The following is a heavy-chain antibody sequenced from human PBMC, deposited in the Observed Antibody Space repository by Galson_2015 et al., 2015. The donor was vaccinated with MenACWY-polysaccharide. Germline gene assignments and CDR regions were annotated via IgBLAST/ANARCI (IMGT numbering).Heavy chain of an antibody. Sequence: SLRLSCAASGSTFSSFDMHWVRHVIGKGLEWVAAIGTGGDTYYSGSVKGRFTNSRENAKNSLYLQMNSLRAGDTAVYYCAREFTGDGSSWYYWHFDLWGRGTLVTVSS. CDR1: GSTFSSFD. J-gene: IGHJ2*01. CDR3: AREFTGDGSSWYYWHFDL. CDR2: IGTGGDT. D-gene: IGHD6-13*01. V-gene: IGHV3-13*01.